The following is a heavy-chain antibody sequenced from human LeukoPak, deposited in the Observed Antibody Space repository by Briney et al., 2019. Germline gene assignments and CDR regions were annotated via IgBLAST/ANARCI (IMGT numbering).Heavy chain of an antibody. J-gene: IGHJ4*02. CDR1: GFTVTSNH. CDR3: ARDTFGGDDF. V-gene: IGHV3-74*01. D-gene: IGHD3-16*01. Sequence: GGSLRLSCAASGFTVTSNHMNWVRQAPGKGLVWVSRINSGGTYTSYADSVKGRLTISRDNAKNTLYLQMNSLRADDAAVYYCARDTFGGDDFWGQGTLVTVSS. CDR2: INSGGTYT.